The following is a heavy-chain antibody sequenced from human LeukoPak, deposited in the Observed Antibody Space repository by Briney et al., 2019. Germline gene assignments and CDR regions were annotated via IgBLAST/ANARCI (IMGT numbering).Heavy chain of an antibody. V-gene: IGHV1-69*04. D-gene: IGHD3-22*01. CDR2: IIPILGIA. CDR1: GGTFSSYA. CDR3: ARAEYYDSSGYYFDWYFDL. J-gene: IGHJ2*01. Sequence: GASVKVSCKAPGGTFSSYAISWVRQAPGQGLEWMGRIIPILGIANYAQKFQGRVTITADKSTSTAYMELSSLRSEDTAVYYCARAEYYDSSGYYFDWYFDLWGRGTLVTVSS.